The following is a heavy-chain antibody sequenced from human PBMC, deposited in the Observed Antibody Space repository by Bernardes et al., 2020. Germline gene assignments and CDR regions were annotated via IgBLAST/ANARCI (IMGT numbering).Heavy chain of an antibody. Sequence: GGSLRLSCAASGFTFSSYSMNWVRQAPGKGLEWVSSISSSSSYIYYADSVKGRFTISRDNAKNSLYLQMNSLRAEDTAVYYCARANLYGSSPYYFDYWGQGTLVTVSS. CDR3: ARANLYGSSPYYFDY. CDR2: ISSSSSYI. V-gene: IGHV3-21*01. J-gene: IGHJ4*02. CDR1: GFTFSSYS. D-gene: IGHD6-6*01.